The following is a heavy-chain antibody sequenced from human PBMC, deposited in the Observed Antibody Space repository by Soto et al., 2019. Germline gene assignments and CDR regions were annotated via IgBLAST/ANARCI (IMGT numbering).Heavy chain of an antibody. V-gene: IGHV3-23*01. CDR2: IGANGGGT. Sequence: EVQLLEPGGGLVQPGGSLRLSCAASGFTFSSFFMSWVRQAPGKGLDWVSGIGANGGGTYYADSVKGRFIISRDNSKNALYLPMNSLRAEDAAVYYCARDPNGDYLGAFAFWGQRTMVTVSS. D-gene: IGHD4-17*01. CDR1: GFTFSSFF. J-gene: IGHJ3*01. CDR3: ARDPNGDYLGAFAF.